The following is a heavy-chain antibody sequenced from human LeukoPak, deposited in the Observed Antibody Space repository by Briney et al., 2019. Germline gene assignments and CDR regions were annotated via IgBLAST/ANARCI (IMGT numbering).Heavy chain of an antibody. J-gene: IGHJ3*02. CDR2: FDPEDGET. D-gene: IGHD3-16*01. V-gene: IGHV1-24*01. CDR1: GYTLSEFS. Sequence: ASVKVSFKFSGYTLSEFSMHWVRQAPGKGPEWMGGFDPEDGETIYTQKFQGRVSMTEDTSTDTAYMELSSLRSEDTAMYYCAIERDMVRGLGLDIWGKGTMVTVSS. CDR3: AIERDMVRGLGLDI.